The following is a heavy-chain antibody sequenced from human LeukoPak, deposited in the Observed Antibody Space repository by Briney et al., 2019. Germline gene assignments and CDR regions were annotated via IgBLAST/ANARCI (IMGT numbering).Heavy chain of an antibody. J-gene: IGHJ4*02. Sequence: VASVKVSCKASGYTFTGYYMHWVRQAPGQGLEWMGWINPNSGGTNYAQKFQGRVTMTRDTSISTAYMELSRLRSDDTAVYYCARDLKVIAAADTGGDYWGQGTLVTVSS. CDR1: GYTFTGYY. V-gene: IGHV1-2*02. CDR3: ARDLKVIAAADTGGDY. CDR2: INPNSGGT. D-gene: IGHD6-13*01.